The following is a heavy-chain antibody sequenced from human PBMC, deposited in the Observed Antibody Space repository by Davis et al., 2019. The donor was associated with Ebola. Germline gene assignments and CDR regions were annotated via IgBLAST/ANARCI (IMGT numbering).Heavy chain of an antibody. CDR3: ARVGRGGVATIFYYYMDV. CDR2: ISAYNDNT. D-gene: IGHD5-24*01. J-gene: IGHJ6*03. CDR1: GYTFTSFG. V-gene: IGHV1-18*01. Sequence: AASVKVSCKASGYTFTSFGISWVRQAPGQGLEWMGWISAYNDNTTYAQKLQGRVTMTTDTSTSTAHMELRSLTSDDTAIYFCARVGRGGVATIFYYYMDVWGNGTTVTVSS.